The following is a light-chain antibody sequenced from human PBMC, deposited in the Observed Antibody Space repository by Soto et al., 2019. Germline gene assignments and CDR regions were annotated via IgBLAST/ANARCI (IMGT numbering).Light chain of an antibody. J-gene: IGKJ3*01. CDR2: DAS. CDR1: QSVSRY. Sequence: EIVLTQSPATLSLSPGERATLSCRASQSVSRYLAWYQQKPGQAPRLLIYDASNRATGIPARFSGSGSGTDFTLTISSLEPEDFSVYYCQQRSNWPSFGPGTKLDI. CDR3: QQRSNWPS. V-gene: IGKV3-11*01.